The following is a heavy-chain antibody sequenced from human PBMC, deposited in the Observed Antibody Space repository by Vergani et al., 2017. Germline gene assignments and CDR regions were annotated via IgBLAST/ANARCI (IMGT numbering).Heavy chain of an antibody. J-gene: IGHJ3*02. D-gene: IGHD2-8*01. CDR3: ARLVLRSLIDI. CDR1: GFTFSSYS. Sequence: EVQLVESGGGLVKPGGSLRLSRAASGFTFSSYSMNWVRQAPGKGLEWVSSISSSSSYIYYADSVKGRFTISRDNAKNSLYLQMNSLRAEDTAVYYCARLVLRSLIDIWGQGTMVTVSS. CDR2: ISSSSSYI. V-gene: IGHV3-21*01.